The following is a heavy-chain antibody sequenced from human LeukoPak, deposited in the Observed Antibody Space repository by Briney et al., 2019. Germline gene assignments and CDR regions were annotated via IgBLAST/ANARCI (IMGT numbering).Heavy chain of an antibody. D-gene: IGHD3-3*01. Sequence: GGSLRLSCAASGFTFSSYWMSWVREAPGKGLEWVANIKQDGSEKYYVDSVKGRFTISRDNAKNSLYLQMNSLRAEDTAVYYCARSAYYDFWSGYYNHYYYYMDVWGKGTTVTVSS. CDR1: GFTFSSYW. J-gene: IGHJ6*03. V-gene: IGHV3-7*01. CDR2: IKQDGSEK. CDR3: ARSAYYDFWSGYYNHYYYYMDV.